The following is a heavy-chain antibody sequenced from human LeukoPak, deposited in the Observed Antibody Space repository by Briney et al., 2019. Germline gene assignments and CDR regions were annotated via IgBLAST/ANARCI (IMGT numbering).Heavy chain of an antibody. D-gene: IGHD3-10*01. CDR2: ISAYNGNT. V-gene: IGHV1-18*01. CDR3: ARDQKLWFGELIPFDY. Sequence: ASVKVSCKASGYTFTSYGISWVRQAPGQGLEWMGWISAYNGNTNYAQKLQGRVTMTTDTSTSTAYMELRSLRSDDTAVYYCARDQKLWFGELIPFDYWGQGTLVTLSS. CDR1: GYTFTSYG. J-gene: IGHJ4*02.